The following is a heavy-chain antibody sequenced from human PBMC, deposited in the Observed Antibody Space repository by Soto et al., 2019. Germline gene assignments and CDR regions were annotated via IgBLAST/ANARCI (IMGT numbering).Heavy chain of an antibody. CDR1: GFSLSTSGMC. Sequence: SGPTLVNPTQTLTLTCTFSGFSLSTSGMCVSWIRQPPGKALEWLARIDWDDDKYYSTSLKTRLTISKDTSKNQVVLTMTNMDPVDTATYYCARIPAALPDSSGWYYDYWGQGTLVTVSS. V-gene: IGHV2-70*11. CDR2: IDWDDDK. D-gene: IGHD6-19*01. J-gene: IGHJ4*02. CDR3: ARIPAALPDSSGWYYDY.